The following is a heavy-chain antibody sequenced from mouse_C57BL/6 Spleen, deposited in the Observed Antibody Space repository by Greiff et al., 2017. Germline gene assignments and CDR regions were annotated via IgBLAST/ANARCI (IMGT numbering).Heavy chain of an antibody. Sequence: EVQRVESGEGLVKPGGSLKLSCAASGFTFSSYAMSWVRQTPEKRLEWVAYISSGGDYIYYADTVKGRFTISRDNARNTLYLQMSSLKSEDTAMYYCTRDLYDYDWFAYWGQGTLVTVSA. V-gene: IGHV5-9-1*02. J-gene: IGHJ3*01. CDR3: TRDLYDYDWFAY. CDR1: GFTFSSYA. D-gene: IGHD2-4*01. CDR2: ISSGGDYI.